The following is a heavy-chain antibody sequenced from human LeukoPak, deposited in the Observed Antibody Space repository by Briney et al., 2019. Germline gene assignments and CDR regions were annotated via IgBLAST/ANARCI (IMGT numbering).Heavy chain of an antibody. CDR2: IRYDGSNK. Sequence: GGSLRLSCAASGFTFSSYGMHWVRQAPGKGLEWVAFIRYDGSNKYYADSVKGRFTISGDNSKNTLYLQMNSLRAEDTAVYYCARGRYSESRYYYAWSYWGQGTLVTVSS. J-gene: IGHJ4*02. CDR1: GFTFSSYG. CDR3: ARGRYSESRYYYAWSY. V-gene: IGHV3-30*02. D-gene: IGHD3-22*01.